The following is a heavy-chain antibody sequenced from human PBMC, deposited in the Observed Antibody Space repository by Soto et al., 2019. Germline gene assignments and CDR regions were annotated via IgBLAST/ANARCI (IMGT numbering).Heavy chain of an antibody. D-gene: IGHD3-3*01. CDR2: IKEDGSEK. J-gene: IGHJ4*02. Sequence: GGSLRLSCAASGFTFSSYWMNWVRQTPGKGLERVASIKEDGSEKYYVDSVKDRFTISRDNSKNSLSLQMNSLRAEDTAVYYCARGCITRPCSWRNYFDYWGQGTLVTVSS. V-gene: IGHV3-7*01. CDR3: ARGCITRPCSWRNYFDY. CDR1: GFTFSSYW.